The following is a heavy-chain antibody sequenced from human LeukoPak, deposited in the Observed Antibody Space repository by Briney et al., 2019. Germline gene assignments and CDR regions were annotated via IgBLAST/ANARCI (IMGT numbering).Heavy chain of an antibody. V-gene: IGHV4-39*02. D-gene: IGHD3-22*01. CDR3: SRLTHSYYSDTSGYYPYYYMDV. Sequence: SETLSLTCTVSAGSISSSDYYWGWIRQSPGKGLEWIGRISYSGNTYYNPSLKSRVTISVDTSKNHFSLRLSPVTAADTAVYYCSRLTHSYYSDTSGYYPYYYMDVWGEGTTVAVS. CDR1: AGSISSSDYY. J-gene: IGHJ6*03. CDR2: ISYSGNT.